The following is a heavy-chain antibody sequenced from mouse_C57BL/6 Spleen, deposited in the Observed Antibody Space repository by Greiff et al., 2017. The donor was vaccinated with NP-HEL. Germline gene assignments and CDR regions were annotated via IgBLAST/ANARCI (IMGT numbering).Heavy chain of an antibody. V-gene: IGHV2-2*01. CDR1: GFSLTSYG. Sequence: QVQLKESGPGLVQPSKSLSITCTVSGFSLTSYGVHWVRQSPGKGLEWLGVIWSGGSTDYNAAFISRLSISKDNSKSQVFFKMNSLQADDTAIYYCARNGYYGSSYVGVHHAMDYWGQGTSVTVSS. CDR3: ARNGYYGSSYVGVHHAMDY. J-gene: IGHJ4*01. D-gene: IGHD1-1*01. CDR2: IWSGGST.